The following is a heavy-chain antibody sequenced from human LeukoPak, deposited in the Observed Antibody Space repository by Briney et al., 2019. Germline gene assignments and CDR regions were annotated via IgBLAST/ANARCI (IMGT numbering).Heavy chain of an antibody. J-gene: IGHJ4*02. D-gene: IGHD3-22*01. V-gene: IGHV3-23*01. Sequence: PGGSLRLSCAGSGFTFSSCAMSWVRQAPGKGLEWVSAISGSGGKTYYVDSVKGRFTISRDNSKNTLYLQMNSLRAEDTALYYCAADSKFYHDSSGYVLGYWGQGTLVTVSS. CDR1: GFTFSSCA. CDR3: AADSKFYHDSSGYVLGY. CDR2: ISGSGGKT.